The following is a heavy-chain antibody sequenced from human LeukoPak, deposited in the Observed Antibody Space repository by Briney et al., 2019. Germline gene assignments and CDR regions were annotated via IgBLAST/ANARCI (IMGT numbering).Heavy chain of an antibody. CDR3: ARFSSGWYGGPDYYYYGMDV. D-gene: IGHD6-19*01. J-gene: IGHJ6*02. V-gene: IGHV6-1*01. CDR1: GDRVSSNSAA. CDR2: TYYRSKWYN. Sequence: SQTLSLTCAISGDRVSSNSAAWNWIRQSPSRGLEWLGRTYYRSKWYNDYAVSVKSRITINPDTSKNQFSLQLNSVTPEDTAVYYCARFSSGWYGGPDYYYYGMDVWGQGTTVTVSS.